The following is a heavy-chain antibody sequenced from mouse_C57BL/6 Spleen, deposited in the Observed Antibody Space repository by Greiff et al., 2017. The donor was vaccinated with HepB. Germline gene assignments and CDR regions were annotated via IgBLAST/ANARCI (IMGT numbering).Heavy chain of an antibody. J-gene: IGHJ2*01. D-gene: IGHD1-1*01. V-gene: IGHV1-81*01. Sequence: QVQLQQSGAELARPGASVKLSCKASGYTFTSYGISWVKQRTGQGLEWIGEIYPRSGNTYYNEKFKGKATLTADKSSSTAYMELRSLTSEDSAVYFCARYHYGSSYEDFDYWGQGTTLTVSS. CDR2: IYPRSGNT. CDR1: GYTFTSYG. CDR3: ARYHYGSSYEDFDY.